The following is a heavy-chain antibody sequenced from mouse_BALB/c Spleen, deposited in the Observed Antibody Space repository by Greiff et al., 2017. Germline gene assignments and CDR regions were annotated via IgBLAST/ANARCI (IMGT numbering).Heavy chain of an antibody. CDR2: INPGSGGT. D-gene: IGHD1-1*01. CDR3: ARRVLRWYFDV. Sequence: VKLMESGAELVRPGTSVKVSCKASGYAFTNYLIEWVKQRPGQGLEWIGVINPGSGGTNYNEKFKGKATLTADKSSSTAYMQLSSLTSDDSAVYFCARRVLRWYFDVWGAGTTVTVSS. V-gene: IGHV1-54*01. CDR1: GYAFTNYL. J-gene: IGHJ1*01.